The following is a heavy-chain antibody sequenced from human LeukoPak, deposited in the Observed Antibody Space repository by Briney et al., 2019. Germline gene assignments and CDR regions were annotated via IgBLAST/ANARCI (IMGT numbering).Heavy chain of an antibody. CDR1: GVSISSYY. CDR2: IYDTGSP. D-gene: IGHD5-12*01. Sequence: SETLSLTCTVSGVSISSYYWSWIRQSPGKGLEWIGYIYDTGSPEYKPSLKSRVTISLDTSNNQFSLKMMSVSAADTAVYYCARGVGGSAPYRGYGRLYDYFHMDVWGPGTTVTVSS. J-gene: IGHJ6*03. V-gene: IGHV4-59*01. CDR3: ARGVGGSAPYRGYGRLYDYFHMDV.